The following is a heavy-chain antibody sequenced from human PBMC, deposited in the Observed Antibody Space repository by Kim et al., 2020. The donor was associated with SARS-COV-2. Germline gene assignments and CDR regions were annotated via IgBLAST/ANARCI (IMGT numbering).Heavy chain of an antibody. J-gene: IGHJ4*02. D-gene: IGHD1-26*01. V-gene: IGHV3-30*18. CDR3: AKGRSGSYRDYFDY. CDR2: ISYDGSNK. CDR1: GFTFSSYG. Sequence: GGSLRLSCAASGFTFSSYGMHWVRQAPGKGLEWVAAISYDGSNKYYADSVKGRFTISRDNSKNTLYLQMNSLRAEDTAVYYCAKGRSGSYRDYFDYWGQG.